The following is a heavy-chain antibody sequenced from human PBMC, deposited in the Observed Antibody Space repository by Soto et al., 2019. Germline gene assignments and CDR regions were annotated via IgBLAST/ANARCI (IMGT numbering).Heavy chain of an antibody. V-gene: IGHV3-7*05. CDR2: IKQDGSEK. CDR3: ARQDCSSTSCHRWDAFDI. J-gene: IGHJ3*02. D-gene: IGHD2-2*01. CDR1: GFTFSSYW. Sequence: GGSLRLSCAASGFTFSSYWMSWVRQAPGKGLEWVANIKQDGSEKYYVDSVKGRFTISRDNAKNSLYLQMNSLRAEDTAVYYCARQDCSSTSCHRWDAFDIWGQGTMVTVSS.